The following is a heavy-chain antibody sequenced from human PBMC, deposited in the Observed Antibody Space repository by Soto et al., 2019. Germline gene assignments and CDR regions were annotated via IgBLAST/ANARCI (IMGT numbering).Heavy chain of an antibody. V-gene: IGHV1-8*01. CDR1: GYTFTSYD. Sequence: ASVKVSCKASGYTFTSYDINWVRQATGQGLEWMGWMNPNSGNTGYAQKFQGRVTMTRNTSISTAYMELSSLRSEDTAVYYCARFDSYVYDAFDIWGQGTMVTVSS. J-gene: IGHJ3*02. CDR2: MNPNSGNT. CDR3: ARFDSYVYDAFDI. D-gene: IGHD5-18*01.